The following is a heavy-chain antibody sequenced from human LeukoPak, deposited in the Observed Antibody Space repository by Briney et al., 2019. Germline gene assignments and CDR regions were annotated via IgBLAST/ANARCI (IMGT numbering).Heavy chain of an antibody. CDR3: AREDYDYVWGSYRPLDY. CDR1: GFTFSSYG. V-gene: IGHV3-33*01. D-gene: IGHD3-16*02. Sequence: GRSLRLSCAASGFTFSSYGMHWVRQAPGKGLEWVAVIWYDGSNKYYAGSVKGRFTISRDNSKNTLYLQMNSLRAEDTAVYCCAREDYDYVWGSYRPLDYWGQGTLVTVSS. J-gene: IGHJ4*02. CDR2: IWYDGSNK.